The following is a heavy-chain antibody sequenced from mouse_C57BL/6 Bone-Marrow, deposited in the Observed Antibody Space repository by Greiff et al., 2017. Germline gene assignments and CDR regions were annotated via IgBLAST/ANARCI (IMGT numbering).Heavy chain of an antibody. CDR3: ARGDYYGSSSHFDV. Sequence: QVQLQQSGAELVRPGTSVKVSCKASGYAFTNYLIEWVKQRPGQGLEWTGVINPGSGGTNYNEKFKGKATLTADKSSSTAYMQLSSLTSEDSAVYFCARGDYYGSSSHFDVWGTGTTVTVSS. V-gene: IGHV1-54*01. J-gene: IGHJ1*03. D-gene: IGHD1-1*01. CDR1: GYAFTNYL. CDR2: INPGSGGT.